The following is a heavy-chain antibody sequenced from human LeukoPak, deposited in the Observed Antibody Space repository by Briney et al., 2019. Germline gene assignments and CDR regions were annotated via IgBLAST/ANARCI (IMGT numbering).Heavy chain of an antibody. J-gene: IGHJ3*02. CDR1: DDSITMYY. CDR2: IFYSGST. Sequence: SETLSLTCTVSDDSITMYYWTWIRQPPGKGLEWIGNIFYSGSTYYSPSLKSRVTISLDTSRNQFSLKLNSVTAADTAVYYCAKSNGYGLVDIWGQGTMVTVSS. CDR3: AKSNGYGLVDI. V-gene: IGHV4-59*12. D-gene: IGHD3-10*01.